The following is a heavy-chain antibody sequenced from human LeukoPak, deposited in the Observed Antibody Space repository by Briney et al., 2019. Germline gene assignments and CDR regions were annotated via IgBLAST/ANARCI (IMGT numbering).Heavy chain of an antibody. V-gene: IGHV1-46*01. D-gene: IGHD3-22*01. Sequence: ASVKVSCKASGYTFTGYYMHWVRQAPGQGLEWMGIINPSGGSTSYAQKFQGRVTMTRDMSTSTVYMELSSLRSEDTAVYYCASLHYDSSGYSLGFDYWGQGTLVTVSS. J-gene: IGHJ4*02. CDR3: ASLHYDSSGYSLGFDY. CDR1: GYTFTGYY. CDR2: INPSGGST.